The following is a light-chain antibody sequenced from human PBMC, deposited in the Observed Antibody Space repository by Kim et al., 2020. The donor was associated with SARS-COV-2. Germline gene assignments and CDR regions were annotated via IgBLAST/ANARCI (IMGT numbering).Light chain of an antibody. J-gene: IGLJ3*02. CDR3: QAWDSSIVV. V-gene: IGLV3-1*01. CDR1: RLGDKY. CDR2: QDN. Sequence: SLSPGRTASITCSADRLGDKYASWYQQKSGQSPVLVIYQDNKRPSGIPERFSGSNSGNTATLTISGTQAMDEADYYCQAWDSSIVVFGGGTQLTVL.